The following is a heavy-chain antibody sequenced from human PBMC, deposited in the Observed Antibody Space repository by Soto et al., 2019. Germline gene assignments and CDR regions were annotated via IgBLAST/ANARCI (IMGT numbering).Heavy chain of an antibody. CDR1: GGIFTHTA. D-gene: IGHD5-18*01. Sequence: VPVVQSGAEVKTPGSSVKVSCKVSGGIFTHTAISWVRQAPGQGLEWLGGVVPFFDTAYYAQLFRGRLRISAEGATTTDDTELSGLASADTAVYFCATGGYNDGYSFYHGMDVWGPGTTGTVS. CDR3: ATGGYNDGYSFYHGMDV. J-gene: IGHJ6*02. V-gene: IGHV1-69*01. CDR2: VVPFFDTA.